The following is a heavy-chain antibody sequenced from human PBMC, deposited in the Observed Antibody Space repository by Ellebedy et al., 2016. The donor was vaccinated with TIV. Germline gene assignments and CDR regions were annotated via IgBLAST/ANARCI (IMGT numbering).Heavy chain of an antibody. Sequence: GESLKISXAASGFTFSSYSMNWVRQAPGKGLEWVSSISSSSSYIYYADSVKGRFTISRDNAKNSLYLQMNSLRAEDTAVYYCARDLRRSGSYTPGAFDIWGQGTMVTVSS. CDR3: ARDLRRSGSYTPGAFDI. CDR2: ISSSSSYI. D-gene: IGHD1-26*01. J-gene: IGHJ3*02. CDR1: GFTFSSYS. V-gene: IGHV3-21*01.